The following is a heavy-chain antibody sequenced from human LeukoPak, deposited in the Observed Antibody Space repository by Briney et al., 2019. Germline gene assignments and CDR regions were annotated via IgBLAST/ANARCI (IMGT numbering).Heavy chain of an antibody. D-gene: IGHD3/OR15-3a*01. CDR1: GFTFSSYS. Sequence: GGSLRLSCAASGFTFSSYSMNWVRQAPGKGLEWVSGISASGGSTFYADSVKGRFTISRDNSKNTLYLQMNGLRVEDTAVYYCVREGPRGLAFDIWGQGTMVTVSS. CDR3: VREGPRGLAFDI. CDR2: ISASGGST. V-gene: IGHV3-23*01. J-gene: IGHJ3*02.